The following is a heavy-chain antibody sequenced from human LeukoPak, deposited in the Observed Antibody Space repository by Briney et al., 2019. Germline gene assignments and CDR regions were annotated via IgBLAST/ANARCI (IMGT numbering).Heavy chain of an antibody. V-gene: IGHV4-34*01. J-gene: IGHJ4*02. Sequence: PSETLSLTCAVYGGSFSGYYWSWIRQPPGKGLEWIGEINHSGSTNYNPSLKSRVTISVDTSKNQFSLKLSSVTAADTAVYYCARGVHGDYYFDYWGQGTLVTVSS. D-gene: IGHD4-17*01. CDR3: ARGVHGDYYFDY. CDR1: GGSFSGYY. CDR2: INHSGST.